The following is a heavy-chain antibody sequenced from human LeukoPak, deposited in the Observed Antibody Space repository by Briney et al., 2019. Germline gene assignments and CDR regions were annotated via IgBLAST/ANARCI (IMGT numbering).Heavy chain of an antibody. CDR3: ARTRSSHYYFDY. J-gene: IGHJ4*02. Sequence: ASVRVSCKASGYTFTSYDINWVRQATGQGLEWMGWMNPNSGNTGYAQKFQGRVTMTRNTSISTAYMELSSLRSEDTAVYYCARTRSSHYYFDYWGQGTLVTVSS. D-gene: IGHD6-13*01. CDR2: MNPNSGNT. V-gene: IGHV1-8*01. CDR1: GYTFTSYD.